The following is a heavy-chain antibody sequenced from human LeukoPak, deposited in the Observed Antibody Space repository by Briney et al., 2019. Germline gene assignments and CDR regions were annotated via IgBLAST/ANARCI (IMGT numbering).Heavy chain of an antibody. J-gene: IGHJ6*03. CDR1: GYTFTGYY. CDR2: INPNSGGT. V-gene: IGHV1-2*02. Sequence: RASVKVSCKASGYTFTGYYMHWVRQAPGQGLEWMGWINPNSGGTNYAQKFQGRGTMTRDTSISTAYMELSRLRSDDTAVYYCARDDTSPTMVRGVIMGNYYYMDVWGKGTTVTISS. D-gene: IGHD3-10*01. CDR3: ARDDTSPTMVRGVIMGNYYYMDV.